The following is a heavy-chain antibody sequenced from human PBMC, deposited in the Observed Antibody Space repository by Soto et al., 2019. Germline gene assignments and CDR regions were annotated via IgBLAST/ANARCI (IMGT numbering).Heavy chain of an antibody. CDR2: IYYSGST. CDR3: ARSYYYDSSGYLFDY. V-gene: IGHV4-59*01. Sequence: QVQLQESGPGLVKPSETLSLTCTVSGGSISSYYWSWIRQPTGKGLEWIGYIYYSGSTNYNPTLKSRVTISVDKSKNQFSLKLSSVTAADTAVYYCARSYYYDSSGYLFDYWGQGTLVTVSS. J-gene: IGHJ4*02. D-gene: IGHD3-22*01. CDR1: GGSISSYY.